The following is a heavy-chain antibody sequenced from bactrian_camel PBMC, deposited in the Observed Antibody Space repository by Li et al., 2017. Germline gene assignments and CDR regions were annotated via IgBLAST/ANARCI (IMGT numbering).Heavy chain of an antibody. CDR1: RITRSNYC. CDR3: AAAPVGNGCGLVEEYFPY. CDR2: IRTAGGSGVQ. J-gene: IGHJ4*01. V-gene: IGHV3S1*01. Sequence: QLVESGGGSVQAGGSLRLSCATFRITRSNYCVAWFRQAPGKEREAVAAIRTAGGSGVQYYADSVKGRFRISVNGNTMYLQLGSLQDDDTGMYYCAAAPVGNGCGLVEEYFPYWGRGTQVTVS. D-gene: IGHD3*01.